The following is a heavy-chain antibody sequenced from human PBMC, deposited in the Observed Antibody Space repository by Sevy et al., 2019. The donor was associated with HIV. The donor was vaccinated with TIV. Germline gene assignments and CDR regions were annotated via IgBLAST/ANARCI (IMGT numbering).Heavy chain of an antibody. V-gene: IGHV3-74*03. CDR2: INSDGSRT. CDR3: VREGVGGYSYGFDY. D-gene: IGHD5-18*01. Sequence: GGSLRLSCAASGFSFSIYWMHWVRQVPGKGLVWVSRINSDGSRTTYADSVKGRFTFSRDNAKNTLFLQMNSLRVEDTAVYHCVREGVGGYSYGFDYWGQGTLVTVSS. J-gene: IGHJ4*02. CDR1: GFSFSIYW.